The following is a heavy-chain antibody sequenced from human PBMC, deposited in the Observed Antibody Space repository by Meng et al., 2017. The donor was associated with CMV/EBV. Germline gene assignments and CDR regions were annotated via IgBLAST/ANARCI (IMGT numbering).Heavy chain of an antibody. Sequence: LLRXPVPLSLTSXXPGGPFSGYYXSGIRQPAGKGLEWIGRIYTSGSTNYNPSLKSRVTMSVDTSKNQFSLKLSSVTAADTAVYYCARDLMNCSSTSCANWFDPWGQGTLVTVSS. CDR3: ARDLMNCSSTSCANWFDP. D-gene: IGHD2-2*01. CDR1: GGPFSGYY. CDR2: IYTSGST. J-gene: IGHJ5*02. V-gene: IGHV4-4*07.